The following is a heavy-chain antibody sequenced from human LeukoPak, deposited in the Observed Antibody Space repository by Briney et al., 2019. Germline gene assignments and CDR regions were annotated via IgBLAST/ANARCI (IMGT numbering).Heavy chain of an antibody. CDR3: ARMEGGAARTRAYYYYYYMDV. CDR1: GFTVSSNY. J-gene: IGHJ6*03. CDR2: IYSGGST. V-gene: IGHV3-53*01. Sequence: GGSLRLSCAASGFTVSSNYMSWVRQAPGKGLEWVSVIYSGGSTYYADSVKGRFTISRDNSKNSLYLQMNSLRAEDTAVYYCARMEGGAARTRAYYYYYYMDVWGKGTTVTVSS. D-gene: IGHD6-6*01.